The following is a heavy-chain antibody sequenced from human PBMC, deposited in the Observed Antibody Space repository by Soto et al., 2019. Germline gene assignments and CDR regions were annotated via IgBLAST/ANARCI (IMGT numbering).Heavy chain of an antibody. Sequence: QVQLVQSGAEVKKPGSSVKVSCKASGGTFSSYAISWVRQAPGQGLEWMGGIIPIFGTANYAQKFQGRVKITADESTSTAYMELSSLRSEDTAVYYCARGSYYYDSSGYSDYYYYGMDVWGQGTTVTVSS. D-gene: IGHD3-22*01. CDR1: GGTFSSYA. CDR2: IIPIFGTA. V-gene: IGHV1-69*01. J-gene: IGHJ6*02. CDR3: ARGSYYYDSSGYSDYYYYGMDV.